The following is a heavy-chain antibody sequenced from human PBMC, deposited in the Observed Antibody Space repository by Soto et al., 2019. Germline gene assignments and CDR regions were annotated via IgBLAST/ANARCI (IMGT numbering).Heavy chain of an antibody. D-gene: IGHD6-19*01. Sequence: ASVKVSCKASGGTFSSYTISWVRQAPGQGLEWMGRIIPILGIANYAQKFQGRVTITADKSTSTAYMELSSLRSEDTAVYYCARGYGSGRLLSFYYYMDVWGKGTTVTVSS. CDR1: GGTFSSYT. CDR3: ARGYGSGRLLSFYYYMDV. CDR2: IIPILGIA. V-gene: IGHV1-69*02. J-gene: IGHJ6*03.